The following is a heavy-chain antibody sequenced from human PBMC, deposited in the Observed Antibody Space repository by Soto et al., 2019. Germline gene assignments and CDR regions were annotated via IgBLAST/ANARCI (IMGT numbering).Heavy chain of an antibody. Sequence: XSVKVSCEASGYTFTSYYMHWVRQAPGQGLEWMGIINPSGGSTSYSQKFQGRVTMTRDTSTSTVYMELSSLRSEDTAVYYCARADSSGYYHGPDYWGQGTLVTVSS. CDR1: GYTFTSYY. J-gene: IGHJ4*02. V-gene: IGHV1-46*01. D-gene: IGHD3-22*01. CDR3: ARADSSGYYHGPDY. CDR2: INPSGGST.